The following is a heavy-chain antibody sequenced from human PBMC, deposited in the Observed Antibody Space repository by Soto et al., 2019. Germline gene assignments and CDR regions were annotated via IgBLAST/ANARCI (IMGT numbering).Heavy chain of an antibody. CDR2: LYYSGNT. D-gene: IGHD2-15*01. V-gene: IGHV4-39*01. CDR1: GGSISRSSYS. J-gene: IGHJ5*02. Sequence: SETLSLTCTVSGGSISRSSYSWAWIRQPPGKGLEWIGTLYYSGNTYYNPSLKSRVTTSVDTSKNQFSLKLSSVTAADTAVYYCATRQGGSYNWFDPWGQGTLVTVSS. CDR3: ATRQGGSYNWFDP.